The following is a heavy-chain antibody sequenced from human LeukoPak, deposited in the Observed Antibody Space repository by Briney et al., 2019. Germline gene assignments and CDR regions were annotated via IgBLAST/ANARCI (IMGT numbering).Heavy chain of an antibody. J-gene: IGHJ6*02. CDR1: GGSISSYY. Sequence: PSETLSLTCTVSGGSISSYYWSWIRQPPGKGLEWIGSIYYSGSTYYNPSLKSRVTISVDTSKNQFSLKLSSVTAADTAVYYCARRDRVRTLYYYYGMDVWGQGTTVTVSS. V-gene: IGHV4-59*05. CDR2: IYYSGST. CDR3: ARRDRVRTLYYYYGMDV. D-gene: IGHD3-10*01.